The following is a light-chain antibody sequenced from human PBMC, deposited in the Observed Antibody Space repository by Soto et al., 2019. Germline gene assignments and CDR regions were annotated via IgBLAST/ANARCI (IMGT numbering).Light chain of an antibody. J-gene: IGLJ3*02. Sequence: QLVLTQSSSASASLRSSVKLTCTLSSGHSSYIIAWHQQQPGKAPGYLMKLEGSGSYNKGSGVPDRFSGSSSGADRYLTISNLQFEDEADYYCETWDSNTWVFGGGTKVTVL. CDR2: LEGSGSY. V-gene: IGLV4-60*02. CDR3: ETWDSNTWV. CDR1: SGHSSYI.